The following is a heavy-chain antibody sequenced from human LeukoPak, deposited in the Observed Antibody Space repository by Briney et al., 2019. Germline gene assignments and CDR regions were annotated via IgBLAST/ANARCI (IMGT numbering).Heavy chain of an antibody. V-gene: IGHV3-9*01. D-gene: IGHD6-19*01. Sequence: SGGSLRLSCAASGFTFDDYAMHWVRQAPGKGLEWVSGISWNSGSIGYADSVKGRFTISRDNAKNSLYLQMNSLRAEDTALYYCAKDASSGWTYGGNFDYWGQGTLVTVSS. J-gene: IGHJ4*02. CDR1: GFTFDDYA. CDR3: AKDASSGWTYGGNFDY. CDR2: ISWNSGSI.